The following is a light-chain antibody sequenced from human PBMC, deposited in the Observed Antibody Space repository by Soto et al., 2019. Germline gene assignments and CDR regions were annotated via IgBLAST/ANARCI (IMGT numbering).Light chain of an antibody. CDR2: AAS. Sequence: EIVMTQSPATLSASPGERATLSCRASQSVSSNLAWFQQKPGQGPRLLIYAASTRATGIPARFSGSGSGTEFTLTNSSLQSEDFAVYYCQQYNNWPPYTFGQGTKLEMK. CDR1: QSVSSN. J-gene: IGKJ2*01. V-gene: IGKV3-15*01. CDR3: QQYNNWPPYT.